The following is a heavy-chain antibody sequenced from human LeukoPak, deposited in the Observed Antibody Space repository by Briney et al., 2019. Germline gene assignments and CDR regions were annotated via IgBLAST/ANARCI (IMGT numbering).Heavy chain of an antibody. V-gene: IGHV1-2*02. CDR1: GYTFTGYY. J-gene: IGHJ5*02. CDR3: AREILTGYNWFDP. Sequence: ASVKVSCKASGYTFTGYYMHWVRQAPGQGLEWMGWINPNSGGTNYAQKFQGRVTMTRDTSISTAYMELGRLRSDDTAVYYCAREILTGYNWFDPWGQGTLVTVSS. CDR2: INPNSGGT. D-gene: IGHD3-9*01.